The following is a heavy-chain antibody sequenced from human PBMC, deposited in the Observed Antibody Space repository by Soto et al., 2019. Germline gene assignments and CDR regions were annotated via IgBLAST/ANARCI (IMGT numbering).Heavy chain of an antibody. Sequence: EVQLVESGGGLVKPGGSLRLSCKASGFTFSHFWMAWVRQAPGKGLEWVANINQDGSDTYFVDSVKGRFTISRDNAKNSLYLQMSNLRAEDSAMYYCGYGDYNSWFDPWGQGTRVTVSS. CDR1: GFTFSHFW. CDR2: INQDGSDT. D-gene: IGHD5-18*01. V-gene: IGHV3-7*01. CDR3: GYGDYNSWFDP. J-gene: IGHJ5*02.